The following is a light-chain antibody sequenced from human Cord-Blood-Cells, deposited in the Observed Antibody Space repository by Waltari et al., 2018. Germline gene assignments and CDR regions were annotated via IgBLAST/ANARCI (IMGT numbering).Light chain of an antibody. CDR1: SSDVGGYNY. CDR3: SSYTSSSTLDVV. Sequence: QSALTQPASVSGSPGQSITISCTGTSSDVGGYNYVSWYQHHQGKAPQLMIYDVSNRPAGVSNRFCGSKSGNTASLTISGLQAEDEADYYCSSYTSSSTLDVVFGGGTKLTAL. J-gene: IGLJ2*01. V-gene: IGLV2-14*03. CDR2: DVS.